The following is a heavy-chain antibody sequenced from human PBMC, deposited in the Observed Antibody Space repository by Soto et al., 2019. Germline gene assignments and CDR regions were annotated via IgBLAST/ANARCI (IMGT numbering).Heavy chain of an antibody. J-gene: IGHJ3*02. D-gene: IGHD2-15*01. CDR3: ARDLGYCSGGSCYSYDAFDI. V-gene: IGHV4-30-4*01. Sequence: SETLSLTCTVSGGSISSGDYYWSWIRQPPGKGLEWIGYIYYSGSTCYNPSLKSRVTISIDTSKNQLSLKLRSVTAADTAVYYCARDLGYCSGGSCYSYDAFDIWGQGTMVTVSS. CDR2: IYYSGST. CDR1: GGSISSGDYY.